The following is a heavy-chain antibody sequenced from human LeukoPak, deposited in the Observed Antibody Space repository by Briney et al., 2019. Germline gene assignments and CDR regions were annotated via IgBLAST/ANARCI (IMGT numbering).Heavy chain of an antibody. J-gene: IGHJ4*02. CDR1: GFTFDDYA. Sequence: GGSLGLSCAASGFTFDDYAMHWVRQAPGKGLEWVSGISWNSGSIGYADSVKGRFTISRDNAKNSLYLQMNSLRAEDTAFYYCAKSRGAYGTSAADYWGQGTLVTVSS. D-gene: IGHD2-2*01. CDR3: AKSRGAYGTSAADY. V-gene: IGHV3-9*01. CDR2: ISWNSGSI.